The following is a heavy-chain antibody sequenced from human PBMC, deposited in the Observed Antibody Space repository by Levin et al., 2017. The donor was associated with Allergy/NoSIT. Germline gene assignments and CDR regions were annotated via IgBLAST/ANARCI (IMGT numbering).Heavy chain of an antibody. D-gene: IGHD3-10*01. CDR2: IIPIFGTA. CDR1: GGTFSTYA. Sequence: SVKVSCKASGGTFSTYAISWVRQAPGQGLEWMGGIIPIFGTANSAQKFQGRVTITADESTTTAYMELSSLRSEDTAVYYCARPMVRGVYYGMDVWGQGTTVTVSS. V-gene: IGHV1-69*13. J-gene: IGHJ6*02. CDR3: ARPMVRGVYYGMDV.